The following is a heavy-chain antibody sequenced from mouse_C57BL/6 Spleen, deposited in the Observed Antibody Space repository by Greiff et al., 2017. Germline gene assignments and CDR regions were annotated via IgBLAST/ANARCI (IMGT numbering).Heavy chain of an antibody. CDR1: GYSFTDYN. CDR2: INPNYGTT. Sequence: VQLQQSGPELVKPGASVKISCKASGYSFTDYNMNWVKQSNGKSLEWIGVINPNYGTTSYNQKFKGKATLTVDQSSSTAYMQLNSLTSEDSAVYYWAVSYYSNDEGYAMDYWGQGTSVTVSS. D-gene: IGHD2-5*01. V-gene: IGHV1-39*01. CDR3: AVSYYSNDEGYAMDY. J-gene: IGHJ4*01.